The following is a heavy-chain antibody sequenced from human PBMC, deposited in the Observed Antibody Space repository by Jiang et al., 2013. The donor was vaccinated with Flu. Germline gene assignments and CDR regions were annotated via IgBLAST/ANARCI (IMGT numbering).Heavy chain of an antibody. J-gene: IGHJ4*01. CDR3: ARHIDY. V-gene: IGHV4-30-4*01. CDR1: SGSISSGNHY. Sequence: GLVKPSQTLSLTCTVSSGSISSGNHYWSWIRQPTGKGLEWIGHIYNSGSTHYNPSLKSRVAISVDMSKNQFSLNLSSVTAADTAVYYCARHIDYWGHGTLVTVSS. CDR2: IYNSGST.